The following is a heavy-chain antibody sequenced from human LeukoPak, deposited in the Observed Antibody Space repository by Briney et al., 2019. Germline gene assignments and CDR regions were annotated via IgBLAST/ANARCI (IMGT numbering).Heavy chain of an antibody. CDR1: GGSFSGYY. CDR2: INHSGST. CDR3: ARGVAVSSSGWYNY. D-gene: IGHD6-19*01. J-gene: IGHJ4*02. V-gene: IGHV4-34*01. Sequence: SETLSLTCAVYGGSFSGYYWSWIRQPPGKGLGWIGEINHSGSTNYNPSLKSRVTISVDTSKNQFSLKLSSVTAADTAVFCCARGVAVSSSGWYNYWGQGTLVTVSS.